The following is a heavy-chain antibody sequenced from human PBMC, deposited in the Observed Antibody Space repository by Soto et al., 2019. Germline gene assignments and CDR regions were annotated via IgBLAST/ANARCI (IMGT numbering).Heavy chain of an antibody. V-gene: IGHV1-2*04. CDR3: ARDRDYYDSSGYYHGYYGMDV. CDR2: INPNSGGT. CDR1: GYTFTGYY. D-gene: IGHD3-22*01. Sequence: ASLKVSCKSSGYTFTGYYMHWVRQAPGQGLEWMGWINPNSGGTNYAQKFQGWATMTRDTSISTAYMELSRLRSDDTAVYYCARDRDYYDSSGYYHGYYGMDVWGQGTTVTVSS. J-gene: IGHJ6*02.